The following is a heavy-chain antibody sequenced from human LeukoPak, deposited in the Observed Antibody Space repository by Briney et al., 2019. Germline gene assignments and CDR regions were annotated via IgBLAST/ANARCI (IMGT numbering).Heavy chain of an antibody. V-gene: IGHV3-49*04. D-gene: IGHD6-13*01. CDR2: IRGKAYEGTT. CDR3: TRTYSSSSPYFDY. CDR1: GFTFGDYA. Sequence: QPGRSLRLSCTGSGFTFGDYAVSWVRQAPGKGLEWVGFIRGKAYEGTTEYAASVKVRFTISRDDSKSIAYLQMNTLKTEDTAVYYCTRTYSSSSPYFDYWGQGTLVTVSS. J-gene: IGHJ4*02.